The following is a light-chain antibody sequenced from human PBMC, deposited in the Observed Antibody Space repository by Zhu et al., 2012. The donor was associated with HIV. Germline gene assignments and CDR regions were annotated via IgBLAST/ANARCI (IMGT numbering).Light chain of an antibody. J-gene: IGKJ4*01. CDR1: QSVGSRY. V-gene: IGKV3D-20*02. CDR2: GTF. CDR3: QQRSSWPLT. Sequence: EIELTQSPGTLSLSPGERATLSCRASQSVGSRYLAWYQQKPGQALRLLIYGTFNRATGVPDRFSGSGSGTDFTLTITRLESEDFAVYYCQQRSSWPLTFGGGTKVEIK.